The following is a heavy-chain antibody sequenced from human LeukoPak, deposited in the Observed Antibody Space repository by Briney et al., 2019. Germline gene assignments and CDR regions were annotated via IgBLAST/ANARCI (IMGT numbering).Heavy chain of an antibody. CDR2: IYTSGST. CDR1: GGSISSYY. V-gene: IGHV4-4*07. J-gene: IGHJ5*02. D-gene: IGHD6-13*01. Sequence: SETLSLTCTVSGGSISSYYWSWIRQPAGKGLEWIGRIYTSGSTNYNPSLKSRVTMSVDTSKNQFSLKLSSVTAADTAVYYCARGSGSSWYNWFDPWGQGTLVTVSS. CDR3: ARGSGSSWYNWFDP.